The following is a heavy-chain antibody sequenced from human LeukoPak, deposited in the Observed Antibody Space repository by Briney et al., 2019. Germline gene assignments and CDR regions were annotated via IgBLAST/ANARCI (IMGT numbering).Heavy chain of an antibody. CDR3: AKAGSRIAVAGGVDY. V-gene: IGHV3-21*01. CDR2: ISSSSSYI. J-gene: IGHJ4*02. CDR1: GFTFSSYS. Sequence: GGSLRLSCAASGFTFSSYSMNWVRQAPGKVLEWVSSISSSSSYIYHADSVKGRFTISRDNSKNTLYLQMNSLRAEDTAVYYCAKAGSRIAVAGGVDYWGQGTLVTVSS. D-gene: IGHD6-19*01.